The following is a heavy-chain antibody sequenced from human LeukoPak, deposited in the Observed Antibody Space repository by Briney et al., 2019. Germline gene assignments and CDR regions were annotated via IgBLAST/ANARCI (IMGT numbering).Heavy chain of an antibody. CDR2: IIPILGTA. J-gene: IGHJ3*02. Sequence: ASVKVSCKASGGTFSSYAISWVRQAPGQGLEWMGGIIPILGTANYAQKFQGRVTIIADKSTSTAYMELSSLRSEDTAVYYCARPYTSDYRGAFDIWGQGTMVTVSS. D-gene: IGHD6-19*01. V-gene: IGHV1-69*10. CDR3: ARPYTSDYRGAFDI. CDR1: GGTFSSYA.